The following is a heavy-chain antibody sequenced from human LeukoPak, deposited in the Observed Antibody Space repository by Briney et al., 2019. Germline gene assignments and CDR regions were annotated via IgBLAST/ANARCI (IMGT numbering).Heavy chain of an antibody. CDR2: IYSGGST. J-gene: IGHJ3*02. D-gene: IGHD2-15*01. CDR3: ARDRGWFDAFDI. CDR1: GFTVSSNY. V-gene: IGHV3-53*01. Sequence: GGSLRLSCAASGFTVSSNYMSWVRQAPGKGLEWVSVIYSGGSTYYADPVKGRFTISRDNSKNTLYLQMNSLRAEDTAVYYCARDRGWFDAFDIWGQGTMVTVSS.